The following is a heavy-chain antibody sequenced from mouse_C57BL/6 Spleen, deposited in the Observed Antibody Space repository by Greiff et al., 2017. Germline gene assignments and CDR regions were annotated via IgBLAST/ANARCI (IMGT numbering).Heavy chain of an antibody. CDR1: GYTFTSYW. CDR2: IYPGNSDT. J-gene: IGHJ3*01. Sequence: VQLQQSGTVLARPGASVKMSCKTSGYTFTSYWMHWVKQRPGQGLEWIGAIYPGNSDTSYNQKFKGKAKLTAVTSASTAYMELSSLTNEDSAVYYCTRGREDWFAYWGQGTLVTVSA. CDR3: TRGREDWFAY. V-gene: IGHV1-5*01.